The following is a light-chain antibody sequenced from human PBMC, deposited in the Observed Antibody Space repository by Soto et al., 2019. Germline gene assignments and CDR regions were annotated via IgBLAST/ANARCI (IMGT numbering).Light chain of an antibody. CDR2: LNN. V-gene: IGLV1-44*01. Sequence: QSVLTQPPSASGTHGQRVTISCSGSSSNIGSETVNWYQHLPGTAPKLLIYLNNQRPSGVPDRFSGSKSDTSASLAISGLQSEDEADYYCATWDDSLKRVVFGGGTKLTVL. J-gene: IGLJ2*01. CDR1: SSNIGSET. CDR3: ATWDDSLKRVV.